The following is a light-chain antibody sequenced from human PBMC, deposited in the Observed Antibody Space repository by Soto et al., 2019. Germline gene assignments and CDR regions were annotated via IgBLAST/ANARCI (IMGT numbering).Light chain of an antibody. CDR1: QDITMY. J-gene: IGKJ4*01. V-gene: IGKV1-39*01. CDR2: AAS. CDR3: QQSYSTPLT. Sequence: DIQMTQSPSSLAASVGDRVTSTCQASQDITMYLNWYQQKPGKAPKLLIYAASSLQSGVPARFSGSGSGTDFTLTISSLQPEDFATYYCQQSYSTPLTFGGGTKVDIK.